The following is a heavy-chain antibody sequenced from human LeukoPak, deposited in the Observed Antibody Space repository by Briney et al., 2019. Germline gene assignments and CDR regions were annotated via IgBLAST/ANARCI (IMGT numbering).Heavy chain of an antibody. CDR2: IYYSGST. Sequence: PSETLSLTCTVSGGSISSGGYYWSWIRQHPGKGLEWIGYIYYSGSTYYNPSLKSRVSISADTSKHQFSLKLSSVTAADTAVYYCARLVYDSSGYDAFDIWGQGTMVTVSS. D-gene: IGHD3-22*01. CDR1: GGSISSGGYY. CDR3: ARLVYDSSGYDAFDI. J-gene: IGHJ3*02. V-gene: IGHV4-31*02.